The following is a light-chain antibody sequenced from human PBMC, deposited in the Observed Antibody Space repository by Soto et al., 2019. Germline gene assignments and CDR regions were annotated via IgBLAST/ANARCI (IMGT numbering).Light chain of an antibody. Sequence: AIQMTQSPSSLSASVGDRVTITCRASQGIRNDIDWFQQKPRKAPKLLIYAASNLQSGVPARFSGSGSGTDFTLTISSLQPEDFATYYCLQKYFYPVAFGPGTKVDI. CDR2: AAS. J-gene: IGKJ3*01. CDR1: QGIRND. V-gene: IGKV1-6*01. CDR3: LQKYFYPVA.